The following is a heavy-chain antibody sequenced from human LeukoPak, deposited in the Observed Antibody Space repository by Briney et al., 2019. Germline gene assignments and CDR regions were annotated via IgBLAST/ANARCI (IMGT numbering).Heavy chain of an antibody. Sequence: ASVKVSCKASGYTFTSYYMHWVRQAPGQGLEWMGIINPSGGSTSYAQKFQGRVTMTRDTSTSTIYMELSSLRSEDTAVYYCARSSVVMRLLLARYYFDYWGQGTLVTVSS. D-gene: IGHD2-21*01. CDR2: INPSGGST. CDR3: ARSSVVMRLLLARYYFDY. CDR1: GYTFTSYY. J-gene: IGHJ4*02. V-gene: IGHV1-46*01.